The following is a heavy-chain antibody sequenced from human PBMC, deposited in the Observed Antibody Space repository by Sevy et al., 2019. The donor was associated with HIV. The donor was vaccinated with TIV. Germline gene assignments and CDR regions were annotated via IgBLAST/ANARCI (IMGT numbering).Heavy chain of an antibody. J-gene: IGHJ1*01. CDR3: ARRGCGGDCPVASQYFQH. V-gene: IGHV3-53*01. CDR1: GFTFSSYA. Sequence: GGSLRLSCAASGFTFSSYAMSWVRQAPGKGLEWVSVIYSGGSTYYADSVKGRFTISRDNSKNTLYLQMNSLRAEDTAVYYCARRGCGGDCPVASQYFQHWGQGTLVTVSS. D-gene: IGHD2-21*02. CDR2: IYSGGST.